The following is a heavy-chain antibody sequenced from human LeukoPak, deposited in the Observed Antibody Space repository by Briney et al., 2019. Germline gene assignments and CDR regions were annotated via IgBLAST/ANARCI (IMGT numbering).Heavy chain of an antibody. J-gene: IGHJ4*02. D-gene: IGHD1-1*01. CDR1: GYTFTGYY. CDR3: ARSRYNWKPWDY. Sequence: ASVKVSCKASGYTFTGYYMHWVRQAPGQGLERMGWINPNSGGTNYAQKFQGRVTMTRDTSISTAYMELSRLRSDDTAVYYCARSRYNWKPWDYWGQGTLVTVSS. V-gene: IGHV1-2*02. CDR2: INPNSGGT.